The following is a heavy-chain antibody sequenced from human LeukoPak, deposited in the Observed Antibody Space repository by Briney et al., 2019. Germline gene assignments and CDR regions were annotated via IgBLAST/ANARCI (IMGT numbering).Heavy chain of an antibody. CDR3: ARQEGAMVRGVHFDY. D-gene: IGHD3-10*01. CDR2: IYYSGST. Sequence: PSETLSLTCTVSGGSISSYYWGWIRQPPGKGLEWIGSIYYSGSTYYNPSLKSRVTISVDTSKNQFSLKLSSVTAADTAVYYCARQEGAMVRGVHFDYWGQGTLVTVSS. V-gene: IGHV4-39*01. CDR1: GGSISSYY. J-gene: IGHJ4*02.